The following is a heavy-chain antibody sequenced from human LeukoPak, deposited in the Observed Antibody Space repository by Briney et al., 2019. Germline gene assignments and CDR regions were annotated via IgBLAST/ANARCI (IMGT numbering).Heavy chain of an antibody. D-gene: IGHD6-6*01. J-gene: IGHJ4*02. Sequence: SVKVSCEASGYTFPSYFMHWVRQAPGQGLEWMGIINPTGGSTTYAQKFQGRVTMTRDTSTSTVYMELSSLRSGDTAVYYCARTAARRFDYWGQGTLVTVS. CDR2: INPTGGST. V-gene: IGHV1-46*01. CDR1: GYTFPSYF. CDR3: ARTAARRFDY.